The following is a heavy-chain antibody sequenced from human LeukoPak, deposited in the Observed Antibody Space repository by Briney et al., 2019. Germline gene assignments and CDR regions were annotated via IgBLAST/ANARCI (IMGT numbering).Heavy chain of an antibody. V-gene: IGHV4-4*02. D-gene: IGHD1-26*01. J-gene: IGHJ4*02. Sequence: ASGTLSLTCAVSGGSILSTNWWGWVRQPPGKGLEWIGEVHLSGASNYNPSLKSRFSMSIDKSRNHLSLELTSVTAADTAIYYCARESGAFSPFGFWGQGTLVTVSS. CDR1: GGSILSTNW. CDR3: ARESGAFSPFGF. CDR2: VHLSGAS.